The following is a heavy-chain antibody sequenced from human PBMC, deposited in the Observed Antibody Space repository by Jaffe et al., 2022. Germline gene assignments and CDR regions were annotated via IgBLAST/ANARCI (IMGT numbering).Heavy chain of an antibody. CDR3: ARETSTLTTLYLDWYFDL. CDR2: MLYSGTT. CDR1: GGSVSSGSYY. D-gene: IGHD4-17*01. J-gene: IGHJ2*01. Sequence: QVHLQESGPGLVKPSETLSLTCSVTGGSVSSGSYYWGWIRQPPGKGLEWIGSMLYSGTTYYSSALRSRLTMSVDTSKNQFSLNLTSVTAADTATYFCARETSTLTTLYLDWYFDLWGRGTLVTVSS. V-gene: IGHV4-61*01.